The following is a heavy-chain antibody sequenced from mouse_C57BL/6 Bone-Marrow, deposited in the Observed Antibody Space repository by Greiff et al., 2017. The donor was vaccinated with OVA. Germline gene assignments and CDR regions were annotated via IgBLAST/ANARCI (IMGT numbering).Heavy chain of an antibody. CDR3: VRQALTGFAY. CDR1: GFSFNTYA. Sequence: EVQLVESGGGLVQPKGSLKLSCAASGFSFNTYAMNWVRQAPGKGLEWVARIRSKSNNYATYYADSVKDRFTISRDDSESMLYLQMNNLKTEDTAMYYCVRQALTGFAYWGQGTLVTVSA. V-gene: IGHV10-1*01. D-gene: IGHD4-1*01. CDR2: IRSKSNNYAT. J-gene: IGHJ3*01.